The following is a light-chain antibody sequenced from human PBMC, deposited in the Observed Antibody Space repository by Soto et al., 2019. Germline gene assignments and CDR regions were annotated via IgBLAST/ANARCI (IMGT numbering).Light chain of an antibody. CDR1: SSDVGGFKY. CDR3: CSYGGSYV. V-gene: IGLV2-11*01. Sequence: QSVLTQPRSVSGSPGQSVTISCTGTSSDVGGFKYVSWYQQQPGKAPKVLIYDVNQRPSGVPDRFSGSTSGNTASLTISGLQDGDEADYYCCSYGGSYVFGTGTKLTVL. CDR2: DVN. J-gene: IGLJ1*01.